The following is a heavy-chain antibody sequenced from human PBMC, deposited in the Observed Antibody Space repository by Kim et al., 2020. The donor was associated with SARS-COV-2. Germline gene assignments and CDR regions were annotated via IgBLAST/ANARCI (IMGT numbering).Heavy chain of an antibody. CDR3: ARTYYYGSGSYYKDY. Sequence: SETLSLTCTVSGGSISSSSYYWGWIRQPPGKGLEWIGSIYYSGSTYYNPSLKSRVTISVDTSKNQFSLKLSSVTAADTAVYYCARTYYYGSGSYYKDYWGQGTLVTVSS. J-gene: IGHJ4*02. V-gene: IGHV4-39*01. CDR2: IYYSGST. D-gene: IGHD3-10*01. CDR1: GGSISSSSYY.